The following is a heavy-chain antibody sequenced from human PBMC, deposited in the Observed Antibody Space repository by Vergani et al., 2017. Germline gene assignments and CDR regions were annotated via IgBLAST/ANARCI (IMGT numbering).Heavy chain of an antibody. J-gene: IGHJ4*02. CDR2: INPIDSKI. CDR1: ESSFISNE. V-gene: IGHV5-51*01. CDR3: TRHVPCGDGACLHFEH. Sequence: EVMLVQSGAEVKKPGASLKISCKYSESSFISNEIAWVRQMSGKGLQWMGNINPIDSKIAYSPSFQGQAIMSLDKSITTAYLQWRSLKASDTAIYYCTRHVPCGDGACLHFEHWGQGTQVTVAS. D-gene: IGHD2-21*01.